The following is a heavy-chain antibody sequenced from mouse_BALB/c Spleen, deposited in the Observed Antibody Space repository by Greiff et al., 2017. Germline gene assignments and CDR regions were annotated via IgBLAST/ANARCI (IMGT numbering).Heavy chain of an antibody. J-gene: IGHJ2*01. CDR2: ISYDGSN. CDR1: GYSITSGYY. Sequence: EVKLQESGPGLVKPSQSLSLTCSVTGYSITSGYYWNWIRQFPGNKLEWMGYISYDGSNNYNPSLKNRISITRDTSKNQFFLKLNSVTTEDTATYYCARAYGYDGGFDYWGQGTTLTVSS. D-gene: IGHD2-2*01. CDR3: ARAYGYDGGFDY. V-gene: IGHV3-6*02.